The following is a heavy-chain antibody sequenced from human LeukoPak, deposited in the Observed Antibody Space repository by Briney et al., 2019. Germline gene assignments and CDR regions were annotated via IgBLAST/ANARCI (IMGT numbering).Heavy chain of an antibody. CDR2: IYYSGST. J-gene: IGHJ6*03. CDR1: GGSISSYY. CDR3: ARDTRIAAAGGYYYYYMDV. V-gene: IGHV4-59*01. D-gene: IGHD6-13*01. Sequence: SETLSLTCTVSGGSISSYYWSWIRQPPGKGLEWIGYIYYSGSTNYNPSLKSRVTISVDTSKNQFSLKLSSVTAADTAVYYCARDTRIAAAGGYYYYYMDVWGKGTTVTISS.